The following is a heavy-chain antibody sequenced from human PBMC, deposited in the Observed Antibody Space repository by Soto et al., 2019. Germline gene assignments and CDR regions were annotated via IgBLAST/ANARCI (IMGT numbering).Heavy chain of an antibody. V-gene: IGHV3-30*18. Sequence: QVQLVESGGGVVQPGRSLRLSCAASGFTFSSYGMHWVRQAPGKGLEWVAVISYDGSNKYYADSVKGRFTISRDNSKNTLYRQMNRLRAEDTAVYYCAKDATCGDYYYYDYGMDVWGQGTTVTVSS. CDR1: GFTFSSYG. CDR3: AKDATCGDYYYYDYGMDV. J-gene: IGHJ6*02. CDR2: ISYDGSNK. D-gene: IGHD4-17*01.